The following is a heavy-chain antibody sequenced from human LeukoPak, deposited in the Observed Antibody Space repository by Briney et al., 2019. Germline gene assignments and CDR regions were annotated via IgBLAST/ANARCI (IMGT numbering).Heavy chain of an antibody. Sequence: GRSLRLSCAASGFTFSGFGMHWVRQAPGKGLEWVAVIWYDGSKRYYVDSVKGRFTISRDNSKNTVYLQMDSLRAEDTAIYYCARAYSSGSGVETFDIWGQGTMVTVSS. V-gene: IGHV3-33*01. CDR1: GFTFSGFG. D-gene: IGHD6-19*01. J-gene: IGHJ3*02. CDR3: ARAYSSGSGVETFDI. CDR2: IWYDGSKR.